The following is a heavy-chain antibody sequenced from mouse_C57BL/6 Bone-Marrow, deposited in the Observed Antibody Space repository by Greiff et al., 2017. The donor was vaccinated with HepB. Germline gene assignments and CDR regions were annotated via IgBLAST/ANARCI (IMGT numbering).Heavy chain of an antibody. V-gene: IGHV3-6*01. Sequence: EVKVEESGPGLVKPSQSLSLTCSVTGYSITSGYYWNWIRQFPGNKLEWMGYISYDGSNNYNPSLKNRISITRDTSKNQFFLKLNSVTTEDTATYYCARAPGFDYWGQGTTLTVSS. CDR1: GYSITSGYY. CDR2: ISYDGSN. CDR3: ARAPGFDY. J-gene: IGHJ2*01.